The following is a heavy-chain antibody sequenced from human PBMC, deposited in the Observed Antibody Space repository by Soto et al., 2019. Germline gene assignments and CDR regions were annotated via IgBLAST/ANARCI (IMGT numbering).Heavy chain of an antibody. Sequence: ASVKVSCKASGYTFTSYDINWVRQATGQGLEWMGWMNPNSGNTGYAQKFQGRVTMTRNTSISTAYMELSSLRSEDTAVYYCARVGWIQLWYERVSYYGMDVWGQGTTVTVSS. CDR3: ARVGWIQLWYERVSYYGMDV. CDR2: MNPNSGNT. V-gene: IGHV1-8*01. J-gene: IGHJ6*02. D-gene: IGHD5-18*01. CDR1: GYTFTSYD.